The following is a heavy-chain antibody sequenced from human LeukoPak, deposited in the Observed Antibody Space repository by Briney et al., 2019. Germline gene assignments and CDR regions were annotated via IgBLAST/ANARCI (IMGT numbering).Heavy chain of an antibody. CDR2: FDPEEGEI. V-gene: IGHV1-24*01. CDR3: ATEAVSLVSSGYRNFDY. Sequence: ASVKVSCKVSGYTVTEVCMQWVRQAPGKGLEWMGGFDPEEGEIVYAQKFQGRITMTEDTSTDTAYMDLSSLRPEDTAIYYCATEAVSLVSSGYRNFDYWGQGTLVTVSS. CDR1: GYTVTEVC. J-gene: IGHJ4*02. D-gene: IGHD6-25*01.